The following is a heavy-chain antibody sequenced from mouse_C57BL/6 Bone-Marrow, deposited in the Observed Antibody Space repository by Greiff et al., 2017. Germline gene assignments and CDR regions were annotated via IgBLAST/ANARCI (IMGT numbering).Heavy chain of an antibody. V-gene: IGHV1-85*01. J-gene: IGHJ1*03. CDR3: ARDYGSSYLYFDV. CDR1: GYTFTSYA. D-gene: IGHD1-1*01. Sequence: QVQLQQSGPELVKPGASVKLSCKASGYTFTSYAINWVKQRPGQGLEWIGWIYASDGSTKYNEKFKGKATLTVDTSSSTAYMELHSLTSEDSAVYFCARDYGSSYLYFDVWGKGTTVTVSS. CDR2: IYASDGST.